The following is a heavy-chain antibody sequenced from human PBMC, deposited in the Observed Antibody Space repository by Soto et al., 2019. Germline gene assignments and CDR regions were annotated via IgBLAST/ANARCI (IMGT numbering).Heavy chain of an antibody. D-gene: IGHD3-10*01. CDR1: GGSISSSSYY. CDR3: ARHSPGPVVGSGGTYYYYYMDV. V-gene: IGHV4-39*01. J-gene: IGHJ6*03. CDR2: IYYSGST. Sequence: SETLSLTCTVSGGSISSSSYYWGWIRQPPGKGLEWIGSIYYSGSTYYNPSLKSRVTISVDTSKNQFSLKLSSVTAADTAVYYCARHSPGPVVGSGGTYYYYYMDVWGKGTTVTVSS.